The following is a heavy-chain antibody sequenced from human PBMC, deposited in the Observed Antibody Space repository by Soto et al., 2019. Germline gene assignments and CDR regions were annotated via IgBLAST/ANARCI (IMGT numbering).Heavy chain of an antibody. Sequence: GGSLRLSCAVSGFTFSNYWMTWVRQAPGKGLEWVAYMNQDGSQIYYVDSLRGRFTISRDNAKNSLYLQMNSLRVDDTAVYYCARDRGPNTPDYWGQGPLVTVSS. D-gene: IGHD2-2*02. J-gene: IGHJ4*02. V-gene: IGHV3-7*01. CDR3: ARDRGPNTPDY. CDR2: MNQDGSQI. CDR1: GFTFSNYW.